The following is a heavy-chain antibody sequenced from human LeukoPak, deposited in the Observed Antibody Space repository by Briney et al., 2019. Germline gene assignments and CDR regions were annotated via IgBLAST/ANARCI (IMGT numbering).Heavy chain of an antibody. CDR3: ARHGSSWSFDY. Sequence: PSETLSLTCTVSGASVSSDYWSWIRQSPGKGLEWIGYIYHSGHTMSNPSLKSRVSLSLDTSNNQFSLKLSSVTAADTAVYYCARHGSSWSFDYWGQGTLVTVSS. CDR1: GASVSSDY. V-gene: IGHV4-59*08. D-gene: IGHD6-13*01. J-gene: IGHJ4*02. CDR2: IYHSGHT.